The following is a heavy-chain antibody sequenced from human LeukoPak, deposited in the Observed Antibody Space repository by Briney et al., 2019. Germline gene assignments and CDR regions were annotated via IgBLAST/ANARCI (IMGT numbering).Heavy chain of an antibody. CDR3: ARTGKDSYGSDY. Sequence: GASVKVSCKTSGYSFTDYNIHWVRQAPGQGLEWMGWINPNSGGTNYAQKFQGRVTMTRDTSISTAYMELSRLRSDDTAVYYCARTGKDSYGSDYWGQGTLVTVS. V-gene: IGHV1-2*02. D-gene: IGHD5-18*01. J-gene: IGHJ4*02. CDR1: GYSFTDYN. CDR2: INPNSGGT.